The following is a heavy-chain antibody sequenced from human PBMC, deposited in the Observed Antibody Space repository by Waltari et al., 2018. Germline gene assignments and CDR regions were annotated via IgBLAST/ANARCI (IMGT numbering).Heavy chain of an antibody. D-gene: IGHD3-22*01. J-gene: IGHJ4*02. V-gene: IGHV3-66*02. CDR1: GFTVSSNY. Sequence: EVQLVESGGGLVQPGGSLRLSCAASGFTVSSNYMSWVRPAPGKGLEWVSVIYSGGSTYYADSVKGRFTISRDNSKNTLYLQMNSLRAEDTAVYYCAREWGNDSSGYYGDYWGQGTLVTVSS. CDR3: AREWGNDSSGYYGDY. CDR2: IYSGGST.